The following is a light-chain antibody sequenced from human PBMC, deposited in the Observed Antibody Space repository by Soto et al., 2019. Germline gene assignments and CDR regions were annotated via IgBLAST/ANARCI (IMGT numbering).Light chain of an antibody. CDR1: QSVSSSY. CDR2: GAS. J-gene: IGKJ1*01. V-gene: IGKV3-20*01. Sequence: EIVLTQSPGTLSLSPGERATLSFSASQSVSSSYLAWYQQKPGQAPRLLIYGASSRATGIPDRFSGSGSGTDFTLTISRLEPEDFAVYYCHQYGSSPWTFGQGTKVDIK. CDR3: HQYGSSPWT.